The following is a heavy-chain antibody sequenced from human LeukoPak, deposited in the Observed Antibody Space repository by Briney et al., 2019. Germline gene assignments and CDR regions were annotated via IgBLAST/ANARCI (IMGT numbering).Heavy chain of an antibody. J-gene: IGHJ4*02. Sequence: PSETLSLTCTVSGGSISSYYWSWIRQPPGKGLEWIGYIYYSGSTNYNPSLKSRVTISVDTSKNQFSLKLSSVTAADTAVYYCARGRNVDTAMAVDYWGQGTLVTVSS. CDR1: GGSISSYY. CDR3: ARGRNVDTAMAVDY. CDR2: IYYSGST. V-gene: IGHV4-59*01. D-gene: IGHD5-18*01.